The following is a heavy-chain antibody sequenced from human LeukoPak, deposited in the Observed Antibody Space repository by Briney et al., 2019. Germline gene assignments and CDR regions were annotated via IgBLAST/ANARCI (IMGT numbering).Heavy chain of an antibody. CDR3: AKDRYDYVWGSYLVMSYFDY. J-gene: IGHJ4*02. Sequence: PGGSLRLSCAASGFTFSSYSMNWVRQAPGKGLEWVSSISSSSSYIYYADSVKGRFTISRDNSKNTLYLQMNSLRAEDTAVYYCAKDRYDYVWGSYLVMSYFDYWGQGTLVTVSS. CDR2: ISSSSSYI. CDR1: GFTFSSYS. D-gene: IGHD3-16*01. V-gene: IGHV3-21*04.